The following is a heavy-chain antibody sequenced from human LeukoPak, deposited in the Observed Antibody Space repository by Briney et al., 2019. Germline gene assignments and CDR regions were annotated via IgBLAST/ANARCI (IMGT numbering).Heavy chain of an antibody. V-gene: IGHV4-38-2*02. J-gene: IGHJ4*02. D-gene: IGHD2-15*01. CDR2: IYHSGST. CDR3: ARDLLDIVVVVAAPFDY. Sequence: SSETLSLTCTVSGYSISSGYYWGWIRQPPGKGLEWIGSIYHSGSTYYNPSLKSRVTISVDTSKNQFSLKLSSVTAADTAVYYCARDLLDIVVVVAAPFDYWGQGTLVTVSS. CDR1: GYSISSGYY.